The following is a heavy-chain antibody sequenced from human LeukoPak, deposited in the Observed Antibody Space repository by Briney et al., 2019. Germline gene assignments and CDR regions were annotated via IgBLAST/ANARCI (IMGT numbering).Heavy chain of an antibody. V-gene: IGHV1-18*01. CDR1: GYTFTSYG. D-gene: IGHD6-19*01. CDR3: VQVAVAGTVGAFDT. J-gene: IGHJ3*02. Sequence: GASVKVSCKASGYTFTSYGISWVRQAPGQGLEWMGWISAYNGNTNYAQKLQGRVTMTTDTSTSTAYMELRSLRSDDTAVYYCVQVAVAGTVGAFDTWGQGTMVTVSS. CDR2: ISAYNGNT.